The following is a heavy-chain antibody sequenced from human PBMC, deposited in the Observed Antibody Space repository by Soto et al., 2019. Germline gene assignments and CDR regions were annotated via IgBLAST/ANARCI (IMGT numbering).Heavy chain of an antibody. CDR2: IYSSGST. CDR3: ATPVSSGYQAFEV. V-gene: IGHV4-39*01. CDR1: GGSIISSSYY. D-gene: IGHD3-22*01. J-gene: IGHJ3*01. Sequence: QLQLQESGPGLVKPSETLSLTCTVSGGSIISSSYYWGWIRQPPGKGLEWIGSIYSSGSTYYNPSLKTRVTIFVDTSKNQFSRKLSSVTATDTAVHYCATPVSSGYQAFEVWGQGTMVTVSS.